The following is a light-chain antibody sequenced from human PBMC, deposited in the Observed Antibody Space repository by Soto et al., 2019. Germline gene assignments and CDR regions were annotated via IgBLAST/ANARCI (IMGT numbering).Light chain of an antibody. CDR2: GAS. CDR3: QQYDQWWT. Sequence: EIAMTQSPATLSVSPGERATFSCRASQSFNTNLACYQLKPGQAPRLLVYGASSRATITPARFSGSGSGTEYSLTISSLQAEDFGVYCCQQYDQWWTFGQGTKVDI. J-gene: IGKJ1*01. V-gene: IGKV3-15*01. CDR1: QSFNTN.